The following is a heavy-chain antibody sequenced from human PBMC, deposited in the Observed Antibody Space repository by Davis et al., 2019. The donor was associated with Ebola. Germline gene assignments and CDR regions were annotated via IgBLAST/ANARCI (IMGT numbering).Heavy chain of an antibody. CDR3: ARIGYGYYFDY. V-gene: IGHV4-59*08. CDR1: GGSISSYY. CDR2: IYYSGST. Sequence: LSCTVSGGSISSYYWSWIRQPPGKGLEWIGYIYYSGSTNYNPSLKSRVTISVDTSKNQFSLKLSSVTAADTAVYYCARIGYGYYFDYWDQGTLVTVSS. J-gene: IGHJ4*02. D-gene: IGHD5-18*01.